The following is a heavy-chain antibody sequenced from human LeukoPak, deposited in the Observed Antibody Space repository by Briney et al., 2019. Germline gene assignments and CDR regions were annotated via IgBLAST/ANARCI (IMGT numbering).Heavy chain of an antibody. CDR1: GYTFTNYD. V-gene: IGHV1-8*01. D-gene: IGHD7-27*01. Sequence: ASVKVSCKASGYTFTNYDINWVRQATGHGPEWMGWMNPNSGTVGYAQKFQGRVTMTRNASISAAYMELSSLTSEDAAVYYCTRGASDYWGENYFDYWGQGSLVTVSS. CDR2: MNPNSGTV. J-gene: IGHJ4*02. CDR3: TRGASDYWGENYFDY.